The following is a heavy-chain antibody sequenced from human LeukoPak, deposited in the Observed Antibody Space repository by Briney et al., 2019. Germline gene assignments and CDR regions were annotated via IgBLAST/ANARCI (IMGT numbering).Heavy chain of an antibody. J-gene: IGHJ6*03. Sequence: ASVKVSCKASGYTFTGYYMHWVRQATGQGLEWMGWMNPNSGNTGYAQKFQGRVTITRNTSISTAYMELSSLRSEDTAVYYCARALSSSGWHSYYYYYYMDVWGKGTTVTVSS. CDR1: GYTFTGYY. V-gene: IGHV1-8*03. CDR2: MNPNSGNT. CDR3: ARALSSSGWHSYYYYYYMDV. D-gene: IGHD6-19*01.